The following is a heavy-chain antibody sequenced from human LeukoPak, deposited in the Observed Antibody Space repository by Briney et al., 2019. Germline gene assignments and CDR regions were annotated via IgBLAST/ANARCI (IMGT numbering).Heavy chain of an antibody. CDR3: ARGSPIVATDLVDY. J-gene: IGHJ4*02. CDR2: INPNSGGT. CDR1: GYTFIGYY. D-gene: IGHD5-12*01. V-gene: IGHV1-2*02. Sequence: VASVKVSCKASGYTFIGYYMHWVRQAPGQGLEWMGWINPNSGGTNYAQNFQGRVAMTRDTSITTAYTELSRLRSDDTAVYYCARGSPIVATDLVDYWGQGTLVTVSS.